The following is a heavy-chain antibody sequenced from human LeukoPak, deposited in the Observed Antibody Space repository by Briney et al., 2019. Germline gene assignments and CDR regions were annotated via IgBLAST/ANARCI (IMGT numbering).Heavy chain of an antibody. CDR1: GYSFTSYW. CDR3: ARHYCSSTSCHRAFDI. Sequence: GESLKISCKGSGYSFTSYWIGWVRQMPGKGLEWMGIIYPGDSDTRYSPSFQGQVTISADESISTAYLQWSSLKASDTAMYYCARHYCSSTSCHRAFDIWGQGTMVTVSS. CDR2: IYPGDSDT. J-gene: IGHJ3*02. V-gene: IGHV5-51*01. D-gene: IGHD2-2*02.